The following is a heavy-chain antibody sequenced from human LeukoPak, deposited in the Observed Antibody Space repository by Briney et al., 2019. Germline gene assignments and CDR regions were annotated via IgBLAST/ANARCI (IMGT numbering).Heavy chain of an antibody. Sequence: GRSLRLSCAASGFTFSSYAMHWVRQAPGKGLEWVAVISYDGSNKYYADSVKGRFTISRDNSKNTLYLQMNSLRAEDTAVYYCARGTNQWELLGWFDPWGQGTLATVSS. CDR1: GFTFSSYA. V-gene: IGHV3-30-3*01. CDR3: ARGTNQWELLGWFDP. D-gene: IGHD1-26*01. J-gene: IGHJ5*02. CDR2: ISYDGSNK.